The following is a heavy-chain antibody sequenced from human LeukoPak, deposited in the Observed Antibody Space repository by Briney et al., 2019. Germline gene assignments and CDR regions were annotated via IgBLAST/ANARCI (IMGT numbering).Heavy chain of an antibody. J-gene: IGHJ6*02. Sequence: ASVKVSCKASGGTFSSYAISWVRQAPGQGLEWMGRIIPILGIANYAQKFQGRVTITADKSTSTAYMELSSLRSEDTAVYYCARTVPSPGHYYYYGMDVWGQGTTVTVSS. CDR3: ARTVPSPGHYYYYGMDV. V-gene: IGHV1-69*04. CDR2: IIPILGIA. CDR1: GGTFSSYA.